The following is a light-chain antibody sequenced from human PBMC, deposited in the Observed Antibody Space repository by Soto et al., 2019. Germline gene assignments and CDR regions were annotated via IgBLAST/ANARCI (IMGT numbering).Light chain of an antibody. CDR3: QQYGGSPRIT. V-gene: IGKV3-20*01. CDR2: GAS. J-gene: IGKJ5*01. Sequence: EIVMTQSPATLSVSPGERATLSCRASQSVTNSFLAWYQQKPGQAPRLLIYGASRRATGIPDRFSGSGSGTDFTLIINRLEPEDVAIYYCQQYGGSPRITFGQGTRLEIK. CDR1: QSVTNSF.